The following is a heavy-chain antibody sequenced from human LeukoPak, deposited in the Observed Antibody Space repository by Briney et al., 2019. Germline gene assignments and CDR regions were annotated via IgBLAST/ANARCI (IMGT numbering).Heavy chain of an antibody. J-gene: IGHJ4*02. CDR1: GGSISSSNW. CDR2: IYHSGST. CDR3: ARRGYNDSSGYVDY. Sequence: PSGTLSLTCAVSGGSISSSNWWSWVRQPPGKGLEWIGEIYHSGSTNYNPSLKSRVTISVDKSKNQFSLKLSSVTAADTAVYYCARRGYNDSSGYVDYWGQGTLVTVSS. V-gene: IGHV4-4*02. D-gene: IGHD3-22*01.